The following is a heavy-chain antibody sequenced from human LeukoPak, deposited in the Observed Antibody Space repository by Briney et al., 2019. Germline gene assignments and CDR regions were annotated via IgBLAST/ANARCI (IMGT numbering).Heavy chain of an antibody. D-gene: IGHD2-2*01. CDR1: GFTFSSYA. CDR2: ISSNGGST. J-gene: IGHJ3*02. V-gene: IGHV3-64*01. CDR3: ARDRCRSTSCYFGAFDI. Sequence: GGSLRLSCAASGFTFSSYAMHWVRQAPGKGLEYVSAISSNGGSTYYANSVKGGFTISRDNSKNTLYLQMGSLRAEDMAVYYCARDRCRSTSCYFGAFDIWGQGTMVTVSS.